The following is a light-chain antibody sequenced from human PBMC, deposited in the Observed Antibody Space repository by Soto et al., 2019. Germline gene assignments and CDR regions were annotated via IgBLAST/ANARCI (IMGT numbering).Light chain of an antibody. CDR2: EVS. V-gene: IGLV2-14*01. J-gene: IGLJ1*01. CDR3: SSYSGSTHV. Sequence: QSVLTQPASVSGSPGQSITISCTGTSSDVGYYDFVSWYQQHPGKAPKLIIYEVSNRPSGLSDRFSASKSGNTASLTISGLQAEDEADYHCSSYSGSTHVFGTGTKVTVL. CDR1: SSDVGYYDF.